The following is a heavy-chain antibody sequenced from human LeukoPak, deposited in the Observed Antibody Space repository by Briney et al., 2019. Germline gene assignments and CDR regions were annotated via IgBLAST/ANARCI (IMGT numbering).Heavy chain of an antibody. V-gene: IGHV4-39*06. CDR2: IYYSGST. Sequence: SETLSLTCTVSGGSISSSSYYWGWIRQPPGKGLEWIGSIYYSGSTYYNPSLKSRVTISVDTSKNQFPLKLSSVTAADTAVYYCARGGLRYCSSVSRRGPYKPFDPWGQGTLVTVSS. J-gene: IGHJ5*02. CDR1: GGSISSSSYY. D-gene: IGHD2-2*01. CDR3: ARGGLRYCSSVSRRGPYKPFDP.